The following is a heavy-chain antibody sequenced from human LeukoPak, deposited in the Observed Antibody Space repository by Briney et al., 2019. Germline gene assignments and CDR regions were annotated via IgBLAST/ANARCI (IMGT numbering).Heavy chain of an antibody. V-gene: IGHV3-23*01. CDR1: GFTFSNYG. J-gene: IGHJ4*02. CDR3: AKGARMITFGGVIVY. Sequence: GGTLRLSCAASGFTFSNYGLSWLRQALGQGLEWVSGITGSGGSTYYADSVKGRFTISRDNSKNTLYLQMNSLRAEDTAVYYCAKGARMITFGGVIVYWGQGTLVTVSS. D-gene: IGHD3-16*02. CDR2: ITGSGGST.